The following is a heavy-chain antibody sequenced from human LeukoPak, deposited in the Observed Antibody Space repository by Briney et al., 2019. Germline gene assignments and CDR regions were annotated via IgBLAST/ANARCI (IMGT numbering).Heavy chain of an antibody. CDR1: GGSVNSSSYY. Sequence: PSETLSLTCTVSGGSVNSSSYYWGWIRQPPGKALEWIGSVYHSGYTYYNPSLKSRVTISIDTSKNQFSLRLSSVTAADTAVYYCARIEMATIGDGFDIWGQGTMVTVSS. V-gene: IGHV4-39*01. D-gene: IGHD5-24*01. CDR2: VYHSGYT. J-gene: IGHJ3*02. CDR3: ARIEMATIGDGFDI.